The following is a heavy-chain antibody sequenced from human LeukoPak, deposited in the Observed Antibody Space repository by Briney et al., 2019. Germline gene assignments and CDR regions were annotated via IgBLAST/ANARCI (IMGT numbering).Heavy chain of an antibody. CDR3: ARGNVRYYYDSSAYYPMDY. CDR1: GYTFTSYY. V-gene: IGHV1-46*01. J-gene: IGHJ4*02. Sequence: GASVKLSCKASGYTFTSYYMHWVRQAPGQGLEWMGIINPSGGSTSYAQKFQGRVTMTTDTSTSTAYMELRSLRSDDTAVYYCARGNVRYYYDSSAYYPMDYWGQGTLVTVSS. CDR2: INPSGGST. D-gene: IGHD3-22*01.